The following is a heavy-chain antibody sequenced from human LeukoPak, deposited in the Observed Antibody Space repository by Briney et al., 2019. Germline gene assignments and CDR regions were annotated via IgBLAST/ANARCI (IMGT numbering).Heavy chain of an antibody. D-gene: IGHD4-17*01. Sequence: NPSETLSLTCTVSGGSITFYYWSWIRQPPGKGLEWIGYMYYSGSTSYNPSLKSRLTMSVDTSRNQFSLKLNSVTAADTAVYYCARLSRTTAVASWGQGTLVTVSS. CDR1: GGSITFYY. CDR3: ARLSRTTAVAS. CDR2: MYYSGST. V-gene: IGHV4-59*08. J-gene: IGHJ5*02.